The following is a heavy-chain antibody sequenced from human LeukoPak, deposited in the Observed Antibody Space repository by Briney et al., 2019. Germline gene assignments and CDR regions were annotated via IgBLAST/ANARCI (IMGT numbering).Heavy chain of an antibody. CDR2: MNPNSGNT. J-gene: IGHJ4*02. D-gene: IGHD6-19*01. V-gene: IGHV1-8*01. Sequence: ASVKVSCKASGYTFTSCDINWVPQATGQGLEWMGWMNPNSGNTGYGQSFQGRITMTRDISIGTAYMELSNLTSEDTAIYYCTRGSSGRRDNWGQGTLVTVSA. CDR3: TRGSSGRRDN. CDR1: GYTFTSCD.